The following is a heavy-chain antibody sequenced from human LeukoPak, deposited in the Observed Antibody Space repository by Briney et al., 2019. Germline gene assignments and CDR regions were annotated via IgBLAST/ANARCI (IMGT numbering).Heavy chain of an antibody. CDR3: ARERVATRSAYYYYGMDV. D-gene: IGHD5-12*01. CDR1: GYTFTSYA. V-gene: IGHV1-3*01. Sequence: ASVKVSCKASGYTFTSYAMHWVRQAPGQRLEWMGWINAGNGNTKYSQKFQGRVTITRDTSARTAYMELSSLRSEDTAVYYCARERVATRSAYYYYGMDVWGQGTTVTVSS. CDR2: INAGNGNT. J-gene: IGHJ6*02.